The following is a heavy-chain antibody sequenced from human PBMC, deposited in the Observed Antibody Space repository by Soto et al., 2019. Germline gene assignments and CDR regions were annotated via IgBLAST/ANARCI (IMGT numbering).Heavy chain of an antibody. CDR1: GDSMSNYY. CDR2: IYSSGTT. Sequence: QVQLQESGPGLVKPSETLSLTCSVSGDSMSNYYWSWIRQPPGKGLEWIGYIYSSGTTNNNPSLKSRITISVDTSTNQFSLKLTSVTAADTAVYFCGRFYGSVFDPWGQGTLVTVSS. V-gene: IGHV4-59*08. D-gene: IGHD3-10*01. CDR3: GRFYGSVFDP. J-gene: IGHJ5*02.